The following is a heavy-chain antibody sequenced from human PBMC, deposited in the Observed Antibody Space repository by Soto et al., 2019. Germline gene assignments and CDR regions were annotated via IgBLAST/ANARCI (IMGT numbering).Heavy chain of an antibody. J-gene: IGHJ3*02. CDR1: GFTVSSNY. V-gene: IGHV3-66*01. Sequence: EVQLVESGGGLVQPGGSLRLSCAASGFTVSSNYMSWVRQAPGKGLEWVSVIYIGGSTYYADSVKGRFTISRDNSKNPLYLQMNSLRAEDTAVYYCARDREAVTTPHPNAFDIWGQGTMVTASS. D-gene: IGHD4-17*01. CDR2: IYIGGST. CDR3: ARDREAVTTPHPNAFDI.